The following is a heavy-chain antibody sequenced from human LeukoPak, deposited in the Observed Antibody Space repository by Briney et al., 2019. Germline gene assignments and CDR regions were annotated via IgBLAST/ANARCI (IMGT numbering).Heavy chain of an antibody. V-gene: IGHV4-59*01. D-gene: IGHD3-10*01. CDR2: IHKSGST. CDR3: ARDRGLGVY. J-gene: IGHJ4*02. Sequence: SETLSLTCTVSGGSISTYYWSWIRQPPGEGLEWIGYIHKSGSTNHNPSLKSRVTISVDTSKNQFSLKLSSVTAADTAVYYCARDRGLGVYWGQGTLVTVSS. CDR1: GGSISTYY.